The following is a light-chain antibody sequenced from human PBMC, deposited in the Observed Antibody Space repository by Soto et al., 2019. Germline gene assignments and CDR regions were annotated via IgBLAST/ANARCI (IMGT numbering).Light chain of an antibody. J-gene: IGKJ5*01. Sequence: DIQMTQSPASLSASVGDRVTITCRASQNIVNYLNWYQQKPGKAPKLLIYGASSLQSGVPSSFSGSGFGTYFTLTTSSLQTEDSATYYCQHNYSPPPITFSQGTRLEIK. CDR2: GAS. CDR3: QHNYSPPPIT. CDR1: QNIVNY. V-gene: IGKV1-39*01.